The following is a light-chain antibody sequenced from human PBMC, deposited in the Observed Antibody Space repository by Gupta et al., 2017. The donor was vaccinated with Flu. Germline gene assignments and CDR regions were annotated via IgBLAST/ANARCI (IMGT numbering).Light chain of an antibody. CDR1: SSNIGSNT. V-gene: IGLV1-44*01. J-gene: IGLJ1*01. Sequence: QSVLTQPPSASGTPGQRVTISCSGRSSNIGSNTVNWYQQLPGTAPKLLIYNNNQRPSGVPDRFSGSKSGTSASLAISGLQSEDEADYYCAAWDDSLNALYVFGTGTKVTVL. CDR3: AAWDDSLNALYV. CDR2: NNN.